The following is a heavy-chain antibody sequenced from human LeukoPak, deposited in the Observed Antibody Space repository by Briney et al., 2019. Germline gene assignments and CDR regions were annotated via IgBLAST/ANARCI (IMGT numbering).Heavy chain of an antibody. CDR3: AATGR. Sequence: GGSLRLSCVGSGLALRNYHVTWVRQAPGKGLEWVADIHETGDSHYADSVKGRFTIPRENAKNSVYPQMNSLRADDTAVYYCAATGRWGQGTLVAVSS. V-gene: IGHV3-69-1*02. CDR2: IHETGDS. CDR1: GLALRNYH. J-gene: IGHJ4*02.